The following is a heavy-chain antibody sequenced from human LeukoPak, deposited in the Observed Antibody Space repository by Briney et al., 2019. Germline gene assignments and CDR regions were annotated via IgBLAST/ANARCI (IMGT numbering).Heavy chain of an antibody. CDR2: IYYSGST. J-gene: IGHJ4*02. CDR1: GGSISSYY. D-gene: IGHD4-17*01. V-gene: IGHV4-59*05. CDR3: ARHPDETTVTTAVFDY. Sequence: PSETLSLTCTVSGGSISSYYWSWIRQPPGKGLEWIGSIYYSGSTYYNPSLKSRVTISVDTSKNQFSLKLSSVTAADTAVYYCARHPDETTVTTAVFDYWGQGTLVTVSS.